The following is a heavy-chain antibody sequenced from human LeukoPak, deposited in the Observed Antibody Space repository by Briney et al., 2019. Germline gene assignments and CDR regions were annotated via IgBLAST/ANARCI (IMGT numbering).Heavy chain of an antibody. Sequence: PGGSLRLPCAPSGFPFSSLPMSGPPQAPGKGLEGVSAISGSGGSTYYADSVKGRFTISRDNSKNTLYLQMSSLRAEDTAVYYCAKDLYGDSYGDGYWGQGTLVTVSS. J-gene: IGHJ4*02. CDR2: ISGSGGST. D-gene: IGHD4-17*01. CDR3: AKDLYGDSYGDGY. CDR1: GFPFSSLP. V-gene: IGHV3-23*01.